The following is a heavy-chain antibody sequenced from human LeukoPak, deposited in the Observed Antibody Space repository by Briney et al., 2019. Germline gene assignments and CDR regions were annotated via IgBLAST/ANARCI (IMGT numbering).Heavy chain of an antibody. CDR3: ARGPAGYN. V-gene: IGHV3-53*01. J-gene: IGHJ4*02. CDR1: GFTVSSNH. D-gene: IGHD1-1*01. CDR2: IYSGGST. Sequence: GGSLRLSCAASGFTVSSNHMSWVRQAPGKGLEWVSVIYSGGSTDYADSVKGRFTISRDNLKNTLYLQMNSLRAEDTAAYYCARGPAGYNWGQGTLVTFSS.